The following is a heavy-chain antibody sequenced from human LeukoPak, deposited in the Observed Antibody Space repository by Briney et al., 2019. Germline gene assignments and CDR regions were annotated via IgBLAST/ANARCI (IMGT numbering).Heavy chain of an antibody. V-gene: IGHV3-11*04. Sequence: GGSLSLSCAASGFTISNNYIRWLRQAPGKGLEWVSYISSSGSTIYYADSVKGRFTISRDNAKNSLYLQMNSLRAEDTAVYYCARGDYGDYPPDYWGQGTLVTVSS. CDR2: ISSSGSTI. CDR3: ARGDYGDYPPDY. CDR1: GFTISNNY. D-gene: IGHD4-17*01. J-gene: IGHJ4*02.